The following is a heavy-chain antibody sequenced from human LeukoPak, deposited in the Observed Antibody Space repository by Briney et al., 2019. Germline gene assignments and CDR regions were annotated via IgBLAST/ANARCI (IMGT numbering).Heavy chain of an antibody. D-gene: IGHD5-18*01. V-gene: IGHV3-23*01. J-gene: IGHJ3*02. CDR2: ISGSGGST. CDR1: GFTFSSYA. Sequence: GGSLRLSCAASGFTFSSYAMSWVRHAPGKGLEWVSAISGSGGSTYYADSVKGRFTISRDNSKNTLYLQMNSLRAEDTAVYYCAKSRGYSYGYRAFDIWGQGTMVTVSS. CDR3: AKSRGYSYGYRAFDI.